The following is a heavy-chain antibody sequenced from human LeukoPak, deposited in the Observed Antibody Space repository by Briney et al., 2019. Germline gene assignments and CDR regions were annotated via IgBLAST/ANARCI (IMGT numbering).Heavy chain of an antibody. Sequence: PSETLSLTCAVYGGSFSGYYWSWIRQPPGKGLEWIGEINHSGSTNYNPSLKSRVTISVDTSKNQFSLKLSSVTAADTAVYYCARTPLENIAVAGTLDYWGQGTLVTVSS. CDR1: GGSFSGYY. CDR3: ARTPLENIAVAGTLDY. V-gene: IGHV4-34*01. D-gene: IGHD6-19*01. J-gene: IGHJ4*02. CDR2: INHSGST.